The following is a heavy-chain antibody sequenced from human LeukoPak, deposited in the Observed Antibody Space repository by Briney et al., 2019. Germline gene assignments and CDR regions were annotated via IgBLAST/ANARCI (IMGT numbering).Heavy chain of an antibody. D-gene: IGHD1-26*01. V-gene: IGHV3-53*01. J-gene: IGHJ4*02. CDR1: GFTVSSNY. Sequence: GGSLRLSCAASGFTVSSNYMSWVRQAPGKGLEWVSVIYSGGSTYYADSVKGRFTISRDISKNTLYLQMNSLRAEDTALYYCAKERGYSGSSLDYWGQGTLLTVSS. CDR3: AKERGYSGSSLDY. CDR2: IYSGGST.